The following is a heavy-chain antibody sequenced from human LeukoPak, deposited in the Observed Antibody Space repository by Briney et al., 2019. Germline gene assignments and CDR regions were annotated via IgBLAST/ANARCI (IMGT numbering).Heavy chain of an antibody. CDR3: ARVDTAMEPFFDY. J-gene: IGHJ4*02. Sequence: KPSETLSLTCTVSGGSISSYYLSWLRQPQGKGLEWIGYIYYSGSTNYNPSLKSRVTISVDTSKNQFSLKLSSVTAADTAVYYCARVDTAMEPFFDYWGQGTLVTVSS. D-gene: IGHD5-18*01. CDR2: IYYSGST. CDR1: GGSISSYY. V-gene: IGHV4-59*01.